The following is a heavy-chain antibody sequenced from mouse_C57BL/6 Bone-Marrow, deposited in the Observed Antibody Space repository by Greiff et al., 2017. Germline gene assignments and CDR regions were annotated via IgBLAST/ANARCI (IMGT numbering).Heavy chain of an antibody. CDR3: SRGANWDYFDH. CDR2: IDPSDSYT. J-gene: IGHJ2*01. V-gene: IGHV1-69*01. Sequence: QVQLQQPGAELVMPGASVKLSCKASGYTFTSYWMHWVKQRPGQGLEWIGEIDPSDSYTNYNQKFKGKSTLTVDKSSSTAYIQISSLTSEDSAVYYFSRGANWDYFDHWGQGTTLTVSS. D-gene: IGHD4-1*02. CDR1: GYTFTSYW.